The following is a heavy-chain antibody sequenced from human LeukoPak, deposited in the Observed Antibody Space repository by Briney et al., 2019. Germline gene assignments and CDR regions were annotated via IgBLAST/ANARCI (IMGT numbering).Heavy chain of an antibody. D-gene: IGHD6-19*01. Sequence: PGGSLRLSCAASGFTFSSYGMNWVRQAPGKGLEWVSYISASSNRIDYADSVKGRFTMSRDNAKNLLYLQMNSLRDEDTAMYYCARVSAPGTSGWYFGCWGQGTLVTVSS. CDR2: ISASSNRI. CDR3: ARVSAPGTSGWYFGC. V-gene: IGHV3-48*02. CDR1: GFTFSSYG. J-gene: IGHJ4*02.